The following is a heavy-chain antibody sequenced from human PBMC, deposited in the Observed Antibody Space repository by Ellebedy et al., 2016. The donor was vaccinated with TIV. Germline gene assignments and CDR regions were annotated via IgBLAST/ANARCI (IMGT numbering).Heavy chain of an antibody. D-gene: IGHD5-18*01. CDR1: GYTFTSYG. CDR2: ISAYNGNT. V-gene: IGHV1-18*01. CDR3: ARNTPMAEYFDY. Sequence: AASVKVSCKASGYTFTSYGISWVRQAPGQGLEWMGWISAYNGNTNYAQRLQDRVTMTTDTSTSTAYMELRSLRSDDTAVYYCARNTPMAEYFDYWGQGTLVTVSS. J-gene: IGHJ4*02.